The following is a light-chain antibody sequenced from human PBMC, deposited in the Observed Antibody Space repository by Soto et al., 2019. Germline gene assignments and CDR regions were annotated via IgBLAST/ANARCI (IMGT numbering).Light chain of an antibody. Sequence: EIVLTQSPGTLSLSPGERATLSCRASQSVSSSYLDWYQQKPGQAPRLLIYGASSRATGIQDRFSGSGSGADFTLNISRLEPEDFAVYYCQQYGSSPGTFGQGTKLEIK. CDR3: QQYGSSPGT. J-gene: IGKJ1*01. CDR1: QSVSSSY. CDR2: GAS. V-gene: IGKV3-20*01.